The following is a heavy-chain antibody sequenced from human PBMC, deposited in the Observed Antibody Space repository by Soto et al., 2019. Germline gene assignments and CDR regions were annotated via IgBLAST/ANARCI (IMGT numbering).Heavy chain of an antibody. CDR1: GFTFSSYG. CDR2: MSYDGSNK. J-gene: IGHJ6*02. CDR3: ARYQELEGATAYYGMDV. D-gene: IGHD1-26*01. V-gene: IGHV3-30*03. Sequence: QVQLVESGGGVVQPGRSLRLSCAASGFTFSSYGMHWVRQAPGKVLEWVAVMSYDGSNKYYADSMQGRFTISIDNSKNTLYLQMNSLRTEDTVVYFCARYQELEGATAYYGMDVWCQGTTVTVSS.